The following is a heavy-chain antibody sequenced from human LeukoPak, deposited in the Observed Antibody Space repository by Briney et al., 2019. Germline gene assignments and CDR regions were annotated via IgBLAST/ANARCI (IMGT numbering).Heavy chain of an antibody. J-gene: IGHJ3*02. Sequence: PSETLSLTCTVSGGSISSYYWSWIRQPPGKGLEWIGYIYYSGSTNYNPSLMSRVTISVDTSKNQFSLKLSSVTAADTAVYYCAGTTVTTRAFDIWGQGTMVAVSS. CDR1: GGSISSYY. D-gene: IGHD4-17*01. V-gene: IGHV4-59*08. CDR2: IYYSGST. CDR3: AGTTVTTRAFDI.